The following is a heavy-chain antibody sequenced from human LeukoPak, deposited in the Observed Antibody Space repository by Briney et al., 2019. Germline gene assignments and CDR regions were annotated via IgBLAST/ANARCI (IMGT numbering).Heavy chain of an antibody. CDR3: ASVSEAVAGYYFDY. CDR1: GFTFSSYA. J-gene: IGHJ4*02. D-gene: IGHD6-19*01. CDR2: ISYDGSNK. Sequence: GGSLRLSCAASGFTFSSYAMHWVRQAPGKGLEWVAVISYDGSNKYYADSVKGRFTISRDNSKNTLYLQMNSLRAEDTAVYYCASVSEAVAGYYFDYWGQGTLVTVSS. V-gene: IGHV3-30*04.